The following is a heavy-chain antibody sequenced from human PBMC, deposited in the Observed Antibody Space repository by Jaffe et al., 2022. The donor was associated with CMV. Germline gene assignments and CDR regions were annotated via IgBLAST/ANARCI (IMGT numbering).Heavy chain of an antibody. CDR3: TRGGDFEGNWFDP. Sequence: EVQLVESGGGLVQPGRSLRLSCTASGFTFGDYAMSWVRQAPGKGLEWVGFIRSKAYGGTTEYAASVKGRFTISRDDSKSIAYLQMNSLKTEDTAVYYCTRGGDFEGNWFDPWGQGTLVTVSS. V-gene: IGHV3-49*04. D-gene: IGHD4-17*01. CDR1: GFTFGDYA. J-gene: IGHJ5*02. CDR2: IRSKAYGGTT.